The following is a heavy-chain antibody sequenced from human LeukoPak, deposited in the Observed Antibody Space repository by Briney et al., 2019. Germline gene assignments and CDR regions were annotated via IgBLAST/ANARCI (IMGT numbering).Heavy chain of an antibody. Sequence: SQTLSLTCTVSGGSISSGGYYWSWIRQHPGKGLEWIGYIYYSGSTYYNPSLKSRVTISVDTSKNQSSLKLSSVTAADTAVYYCARGYGSGSYVIDYWGQGTLVTVSS. CDR3: ARGYGSGSYVIDY. CDR2: IYYSGST. J-gene: IGHJ4*02. D-gene: IGHD3-10*01. CDR1: GGSISSGGYY. V-gene: IGHV4-31*03.